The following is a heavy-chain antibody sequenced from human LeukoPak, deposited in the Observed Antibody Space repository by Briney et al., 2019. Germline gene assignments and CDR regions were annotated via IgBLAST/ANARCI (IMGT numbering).Heavy chain of an antibody. CDR2: INPNSGGT. V-gene: IGHV1-2*02. CDR1: GYTFISYN. D-gene: IGHD3-22*01. Sequence: ASVKVSCKASGYTFISYNMHWVRQAPGQGLEWMGWINPNSGGTNYAQKFQGRATMTRDTSISTAYMELSRLRSDDTAVYYCARGKYYYDSSGYLDYWGQGTLVTVSS. J-gene: IGHJ4*02. CDR3: ARGKYYYDSSGYLDY.